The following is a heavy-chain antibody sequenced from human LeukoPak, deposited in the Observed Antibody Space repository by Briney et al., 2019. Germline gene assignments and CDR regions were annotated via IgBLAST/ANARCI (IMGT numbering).Heavy chain of an antibody. V-gene: IGHV1-69*13. CDR2: IIPIFGTA. Sequence: ASVKVSCKASDYTFTSYGISWVRQAPGQGLEWMGGIIPIFGTANYAQKFQGRVTITADESTSTAYMELSSLRSEDTAVYYCATRLHQSLLDWGQGTLVTVSS. D-gene: IGHD4-11*01. J-gene: IGHJ4*02. CDR3: ATRLHQSLLD. CDR1: DYTFTSYG.